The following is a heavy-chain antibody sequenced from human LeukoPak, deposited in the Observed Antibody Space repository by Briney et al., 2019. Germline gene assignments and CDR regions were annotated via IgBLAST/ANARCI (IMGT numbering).Heavy chain of an antibody. CDR3: ARDGSGWGYFDY. Sequence: SETLSLTCTVSGGSISGYYWSWIRQPPGKGLEWIGYIYYSGSTNYNPSLKSRVTISVDTSKNQFSLKLSSVAAADTAVYYCARDGSGWGYFDYWGQGTLVTVSS. CDR1: GGSISGYY. J-gene: IGHJ4*02. V-gene: IGHV4-59*01. CDR2: IYYSGST. D-gene: IGHD6-19*01.